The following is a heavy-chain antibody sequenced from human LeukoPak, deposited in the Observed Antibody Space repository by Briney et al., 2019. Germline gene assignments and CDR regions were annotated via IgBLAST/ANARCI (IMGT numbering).Heavy chain of an antibody. Sequence: SVKVSCKASGGTFSSYAISWVRQAPGQGLEWMGGIIPIFGTANYAQKSQGRVTITADESTSTAYMELSSLRSEDTAVYYCARVQRELRHGWFDPWGQGTLVTVSS. CDR3: ARVQRELRHGWFDP. J-gene: IGHJ5*02. CDR2: IIPIFGTA. D-gene: IGHD1-26*01. CDR1: GGTFSSYA. V-gene: IGHV1-69*13.